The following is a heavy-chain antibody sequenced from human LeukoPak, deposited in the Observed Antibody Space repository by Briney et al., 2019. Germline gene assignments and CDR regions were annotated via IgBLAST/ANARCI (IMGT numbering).Heavy chain of an antibody. J-gene: IGHJ4*02. Sequence: GGSLRLSCAASALTFSDYSMNWVRQAPGKGLEWISYISSNGSTIYYAASVKGRFTISRDSAKNSLYLQMNGLRAEDTAVYYCARGFSGSYPDYFDYWGQGTLVTVSS. D-gene: IGHD1-26*01. CDR2: ISSNGSTI. CDR1: ALTFSDYS. CDR3: ARGFSGSYPDYFDY. V-gene: IGHV3-48*01.